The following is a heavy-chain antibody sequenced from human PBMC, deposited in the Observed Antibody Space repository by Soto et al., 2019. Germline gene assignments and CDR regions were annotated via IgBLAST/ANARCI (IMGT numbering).Heavy chain of an antibody. V-gene: IGHV1-46*03. Sequence: QVQLVQSGAEVKKPGTSVKISCKASGYPFTSYYMHWVRQAPGQGLEWMGIINPSDGTTYYPQKFRGRVTVTRDTSTSTVYMELSLRSEDTAVYYCTRVSPFLTGPDYWGQGTLVTVSS. CDR1: GYPFTSYY. J-gene: IGHJ4*02. CDR3: TRVSPFLTGPDY. CDR2: INPSDGTT. D-gene: IGHD3-9*01.